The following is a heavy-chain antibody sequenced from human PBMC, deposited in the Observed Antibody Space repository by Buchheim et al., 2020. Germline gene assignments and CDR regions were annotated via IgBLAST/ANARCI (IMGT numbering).Heavy chain of an antibody. Sequence: QLQLQESGPRLVKPSETLSLTCTVSGGSISSSSYYWGWIRQTPGKGLEWVGSIYYSGSTYYNPSLKSRVTISVDTSKNQFSLRLSSVTAADTAVYYCARTHPRYSSGWYSDWFDPWGQGTL. V-gene: IGHV4-39*01. J-gene: IGHJ5*02. CDR3: ARTHPRYSSGWYSDWFDP. CDR2: IYYSGST. CDR1: GGSISSSSYY. D-gene: IGHD6-19*01.